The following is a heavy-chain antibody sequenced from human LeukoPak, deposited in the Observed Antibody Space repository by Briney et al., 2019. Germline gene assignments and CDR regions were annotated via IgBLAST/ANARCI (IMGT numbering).Heavy chain of an antibody. CDR3: AIRTPVDIVATLGERVKKGLDY. CDR2: MNPNSGNT. D-gene: IGHD5-12*01. CDR1: GYTFTSYD. J-gene: IGHJ4*02. Sequence: ASVTVSCKASGYTFTSYDINWLRQATGQGLERMGWMNPNSGNTGYAQKFQGRVTMTRNTSMSAAYMELSSLRSEDTAVYYCAIRTPVDIVATLGERVKKGLDYWGQGTLVTVSS. V-gene: IGHV1-8*01.